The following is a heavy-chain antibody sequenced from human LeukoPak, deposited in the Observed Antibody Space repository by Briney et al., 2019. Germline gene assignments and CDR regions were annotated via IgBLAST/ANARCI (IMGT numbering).Heavy chain of an antibody. CDR2: IYTSGST. Sequence: SETLSLTCTVSGYSISSGYYWSWIRQPAGKGLEWIGRIYTSGSTNYNPSLKSRVTISLDTSQNQFSLKLSSVTAADTAVYYCARGPMYTSGWYVYWGQGTLVTVSS. V-gene: IGHV4-61*02. CDR1: GYSISSGYY. J-gene: IGHJ4*02. D-gene: IGHD6-19*01. CDR3: ARGPMYTSGWYVY.